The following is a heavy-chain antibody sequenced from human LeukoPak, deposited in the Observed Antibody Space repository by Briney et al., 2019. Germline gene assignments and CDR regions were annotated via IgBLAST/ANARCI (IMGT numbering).Heavy chain of an antibody. CDR3: ARQTGSGLFILP. D-gene: IGHD3/OR15-3a*01. CDR1: GGSISSYY. J-gene: IGHJ4*02. Sequence: SETLSLTCTVSGGSISSYYWSWIRQPPGKGLEWIGYIYYSGSTNYNPSLKSRVTISVDTSKNQFSLKLTSVTAADTSVYYCARQTGSGLFILPGGQGTLVTVSS. V-gene: IGHV4-59*08. CDR2: IYYSGST.